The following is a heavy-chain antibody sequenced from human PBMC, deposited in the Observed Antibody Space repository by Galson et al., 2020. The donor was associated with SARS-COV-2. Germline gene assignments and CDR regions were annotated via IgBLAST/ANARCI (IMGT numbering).Heavy chain of an antibody. CDR2: ISYDGSNK. V-gene: IGHV3-30*04. CDR1: GFTFSSYA. J-gene: IGHJ4*02. D-gene: IGHD1-26*01. Sequence: GESLKISCAASGFTFSSYAMHWVRQAPGKGLEWVAVISYDGSNKYYADSVKGRFTISRDNSKNTLYLQMNSLRAEDTAVYYCARSRSGSYDGPFDYWGQGTLVTVSS. CDR3: ARSRSGSYDGPFDY.